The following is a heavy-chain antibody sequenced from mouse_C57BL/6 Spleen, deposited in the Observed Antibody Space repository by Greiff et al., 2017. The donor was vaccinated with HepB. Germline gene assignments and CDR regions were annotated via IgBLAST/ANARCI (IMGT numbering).Heavy chain of an antibody. CDR1: GYTFTDHT. Sequence: VKLQQSDAELVKPGASVKISCKVSGYTFTDHTIHWMKQRPEQGLEWIGYIYPRDGSTKYNEKFKGKATLTADKSSSTAYMQLNSLTSEDSAVYFCARRDYGSSYYFDYWGQGTTLTVSS. D-gene: IGHD1-1*01. J-gene: IGHJ2*01. CDR2: IYPRDGST. CDR3: ARRDYGSSYYFDY. V-gene: IGHV1-78*01.